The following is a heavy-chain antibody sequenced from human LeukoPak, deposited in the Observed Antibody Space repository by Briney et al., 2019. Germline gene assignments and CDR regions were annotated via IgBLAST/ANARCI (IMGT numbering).Heavy chain of an antibody. CDR3: VKEIDTLGTNAFDI. D-gene: IGHD2-15*01. CDR2: INEDGGKT. J-gene: IGHJ3*02. V-gene: IGHV3-43*02. CDR1: GFSFDAYP. Sequence: GASLRLSCAASGFSFDAYPMHWVRQAPAKGLEWVSLINEDGGKTFYADSVRGRFTTSRDNSKNSLYLQMNSLRTEDTAVYYCVKEIDTLGTNAFDIWGQGTTVTVSS.